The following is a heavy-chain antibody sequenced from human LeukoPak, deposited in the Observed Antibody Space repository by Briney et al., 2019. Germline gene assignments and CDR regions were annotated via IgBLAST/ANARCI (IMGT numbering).Heavy chain of an antibody. J-gene: IGHJ4*02. V-gene: IGHV1-18*01. CDR3: ARDPWGPVDY. CDR2: ISAYNGNT. D-gene: IGHD1-26*01. CDR1: GYTFTSYG. Sequence: ASVKVSCKASGYTFTSYGISWVRQAPGQGLEWMGWISAYNGNTNYAQKLQGRVTMTRDTSTSTVYMELSSLRSEDTAVYYCARDPWGPVDYWGQGTLVTVSS.